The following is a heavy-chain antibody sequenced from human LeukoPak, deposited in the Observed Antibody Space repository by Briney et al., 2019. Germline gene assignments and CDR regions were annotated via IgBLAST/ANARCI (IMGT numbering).Heavy chain of an antibody. CDR1: GFTFSSYS. D-gene: IGHD1-26*01. Sequence: GGSLRLSCAASGFTFSSYSMNWVRQAPGKGLEWVSSISSSSSYIYYADSVKGRFTISRDNAKNSLYLQMSSLRAEDMALYYCAKDNTWELKGGWFDPWGQETLVTVSS. CDR2: ISSSSSYI. J-gene: IGHJ5*02. CDR3: AKDNTWELKGGWFDP. V-gene: IGHV3-21*04.